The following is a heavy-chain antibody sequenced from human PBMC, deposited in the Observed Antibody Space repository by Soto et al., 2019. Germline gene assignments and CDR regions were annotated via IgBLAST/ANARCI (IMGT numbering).Heavy chain of an antibody. D-gene: IGHD3-9*01. CDR3: TREGLPYYDILTGHYYYYGMDV. V-gene: IGHV3-49*04. CDR1: GFTFGVYV. Sequence: LRLSCTASGFTFGVYVMSWVRQAPGKGLEWVGFIRSKAYGGTTEYAASVKGRFTISRDDSKSIAYLQMNSLKTEDTAVYYCTREGLPYYDILTGHYYYYGMDVWGQGTTVTVSS. CDR2: IRSKAYGGTT. J-gene: IGHJ6*02.